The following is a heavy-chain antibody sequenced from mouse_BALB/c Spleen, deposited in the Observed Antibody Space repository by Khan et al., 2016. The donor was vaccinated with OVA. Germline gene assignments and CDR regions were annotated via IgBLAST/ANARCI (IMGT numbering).Heavy chain of an antibody. D-gene: IGHD1-1*01. Sequence: EVQLVESGPGLLKPSQSLSLTCTVTGYSITSDYAWNWIRQFPGNKLEGMAYIGYSGSSTYNPSLRSRSSITRDTSKNPFFLQLNSVTTEDTATYNCASGRLLLRYPDCFDYWGQGTTLTVSS. CDR3: ASGRLLLRYPDCFDY. V-gene: IGHV3-2*02. CDR2: IGYSGSS. CDR1: GYSITSDYA. J-gene: IGHJ2*01.